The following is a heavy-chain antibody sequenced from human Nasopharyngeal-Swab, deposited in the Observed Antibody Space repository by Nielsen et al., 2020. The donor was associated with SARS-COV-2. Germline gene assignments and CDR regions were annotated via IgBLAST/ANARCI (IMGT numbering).Heavy chain of an antibody. Sequence: SQTLSLTCAISGDRVSRHSAGWNWIRQSPSRGLEWLGRTLYRSKWYNDYAESVKSRIAVNPDTSKNQFSLQLNSVTPEDTAVYYCARGRDFSFDSWGQGTLVTASS. D-gene: IGHD3-3*01. CDR3: ARGRDFSFDS. J-gene: IGHJ4*02. V-gene: IGHV6-1*01. CDR2: TLYRSKWYN. CDR1: GDRVSRHSAG.